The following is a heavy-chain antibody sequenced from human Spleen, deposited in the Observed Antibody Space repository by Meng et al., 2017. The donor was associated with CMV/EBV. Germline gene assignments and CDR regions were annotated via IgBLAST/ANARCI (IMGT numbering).Heavy chain of an antibody. CDR2: LSSNGGDD. D-gene: IGHD1-1*01. J-gene: IGHJ4*02. CDR1: GFTFRSYA. Sequence: ASGFTFRSYAYHCVGQAPGKGLEWLELLSSNGGDDYNADSMRGRFTISRDNSRSTLHLQMDSLRGEDTAVYYYARQTGSNNYKLDYWGPGTLVTVSS. V-gene: IGHV3-30*04. CDR3: ARQTGSNNYKLDY.